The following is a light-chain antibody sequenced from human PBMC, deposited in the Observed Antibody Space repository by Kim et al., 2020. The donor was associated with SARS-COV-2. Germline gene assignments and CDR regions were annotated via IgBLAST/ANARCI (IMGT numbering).Light chain of an antibody. Sequence: ASVGDRVTITCQASQDISNYLNWCQQKPGKAPKLLIYDASNLETGVPSRFSGSGSGTDFTFTISSLQPEDIATYYCQQYDNLPRYTFGQGTKLEI. J-gene: IGKJ2*01. CDR2: DAS. CDR1: QDISNY. CDR3: QQYDNLPRYT. V-gene: IGKV1-33*01.